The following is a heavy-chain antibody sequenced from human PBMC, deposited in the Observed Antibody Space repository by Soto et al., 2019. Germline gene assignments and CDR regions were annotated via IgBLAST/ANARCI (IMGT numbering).Heavy chain of an antibody. CDR2: ISYDGSNK. CDR1: GFTFSSYG. J-gene: IGHJ4*02. CDR3: AKDGDYGRGY. D-gene: IGHD4-17*01. Sequence: QVQLVESGGGVVQPGRSLRLSCAASGFTFSSYGMHWVRQAPGKGLEWVAVISYDGSNKYYADSVKGRFTISRDNSKNTQDLQMNSLRAEDTAVYYCAKDGDYGRGYWGQGTLVTVSS. V-gene: IGHV3-30*18.